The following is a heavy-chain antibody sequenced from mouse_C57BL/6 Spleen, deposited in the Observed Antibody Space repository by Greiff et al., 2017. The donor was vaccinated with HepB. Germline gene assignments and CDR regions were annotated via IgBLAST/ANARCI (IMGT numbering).Heavy chain of an antibody. J-gene: IGHJ1*03. Sequence: EVQGVESGGDLVKPGGSLKLSCAASGFTFSSYGMSWVRQTPDKRLEWVATISSGGSYTYYPDSVKGRFTISRDNAKNTLYLQMSSLKSEDTAMYYCARRGRGATEGYFDVWGTGTTVTVSS. CDR3: ARRGRGATEGYFDV. CDR2: ISSGGSYT. V-gene: IGHV5-6*01. CDR1: GFTFSSYG. D-gene: IGHD3-1*01.